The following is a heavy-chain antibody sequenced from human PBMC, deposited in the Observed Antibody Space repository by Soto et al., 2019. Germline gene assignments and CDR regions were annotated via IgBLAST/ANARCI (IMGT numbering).Heavy chain of an antibody. D-gene: IGHD6-13*01. V-gene: IGHV4-4*07. Sequence: PSETLSLTCTVSVDSITTYYWSWIRQPAGKGLEWIGRIDASGNTNYNPSLNSRVTMSIDTSKKQFSLKLTSVTAADTAIYSCVRYSNNWFQTEGMDVWGQGPTVTVSS. CDR2: IDASGNT. J-gene: IGHJ6*02. CDR1: VDSITTYY. CDR3: VRYSNNWFQTEGMDV.